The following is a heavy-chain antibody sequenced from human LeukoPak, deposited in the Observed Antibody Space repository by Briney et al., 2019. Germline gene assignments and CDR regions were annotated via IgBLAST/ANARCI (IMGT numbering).Heavy chain of an antibody. CDR2: MNPNSGNT. J-gene: IGHJ5*02. CDR3: AREIYCSSTSCYPVRRWFDP. V-gene: IGHV1-8*01. CDR1: GYTFTSYD. D-gene: IGHD2-2*01. Sequence: ASVKVSCKASGYTFTSYDINWVRQATGQGLEWMGWMNPNSGNTGYAQKFQGRVTMTRNTSISTAYMERSSLRSEDTTVYYCAREIYCSSTSCYPVRRWFDPWGQGTLVTVSS.